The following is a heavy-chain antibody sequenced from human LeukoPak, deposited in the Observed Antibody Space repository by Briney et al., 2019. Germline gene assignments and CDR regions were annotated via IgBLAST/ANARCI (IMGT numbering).Heavy chain of an antibody. Sequence: GGSLRLSCAASGFTFSSYSMNWVRQAPGKGLEWVSFISFDGSITHNADSVKGRLTISRDNSKNTVYLQMNRLRAEDTAVYFCAKDSSSWGWYFEHWGQGTLVTVSS. V-gene: IGHV3-30*18. J-gene: IGHJ4*02. CDR2: ISFDGSIT. CDR1: GFTFSSYS. CDR3: AKDSSSWGWYFEH. D-gene: IGHD2-2*01.